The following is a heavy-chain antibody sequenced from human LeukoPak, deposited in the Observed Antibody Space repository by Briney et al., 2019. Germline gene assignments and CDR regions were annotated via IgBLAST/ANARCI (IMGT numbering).Heavy chain of an antibody. CDR2: IYYSGST. V-gene: IGHV4-59*11. Sequence: SETLSLTCTVSGGSISSHYWSWIRQPPGKGLEWIGYIYYSGSTNYNPSLKSRVTISVDTSKNQFSLKLSSVTAADTAAYYCARGPLKTYYDFWSGYSPSNAFDIWGQGTMVTVSS. J-gene: IGHJ3*02. D-gene: IGHD3-3*01. CDR3: ARGPLKTYYDFWSGYSPSNAFDI. CDR1: GGSISSHY.